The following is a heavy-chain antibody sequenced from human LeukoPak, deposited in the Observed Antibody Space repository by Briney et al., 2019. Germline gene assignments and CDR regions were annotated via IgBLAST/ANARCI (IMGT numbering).Heavy chain of an antibody. CDR1: GFSLSTSGVG. V-gene: IGHV2-5*02. CDR2: IYWDDDK. Sequence: SGPTLVKPTQTLTLTCTFSGFSLSTSGVGVGWIRQPPGKALEWLALIYWDDDKRYSPSLKSRVTITKDTSRNQVVLTMPNMDPVDTATYYCAHLEAVRGVTTAPTFDYWGQGTLVTVSS. CDR3: AHLEAVRGVTTAPTFDY. J-gene: IGHJ4*02. D-gene: IGHD3-10*01.